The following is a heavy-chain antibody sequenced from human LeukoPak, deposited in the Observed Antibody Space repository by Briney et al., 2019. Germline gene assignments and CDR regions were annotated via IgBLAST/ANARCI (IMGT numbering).Heavy chain of an antibody. CDR3: AKSRIQGFDP. V-gene: IGHV3-53*05. J-gene: IGHJ5*02. Sequence: PGGSLRLSCTVSGFTVSSNSWSWVRQAPGKGLEWVSFIYSGGNTHYSDSVKGRFTISRDNSKNTLYLQMNSLRAEDTAVYYCAKSRIQGFDPWGQGTLVTVSS. D-gene: IGHD5-18*01. CDR1: GFTVSSNS. CDR2: IYSGGNT.